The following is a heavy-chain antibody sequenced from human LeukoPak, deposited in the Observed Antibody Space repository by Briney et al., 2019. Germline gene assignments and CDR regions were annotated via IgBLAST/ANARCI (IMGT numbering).Heavy chain of an antibody. CDR2: MNPNSGNT. J-gene: IGHJ4*02. CDR3: ARGTHYGSGSYYNLDC. Sequence: ASVKVSCKASGYTFTSYDINWVRQATGQGLEWMGWMNPNSGNTGYAQKFQGRVTMTRNTSISTAYMELSSLRSEDTAVYYCARGTHYGSGSYYNLDCWGQGTLVTVSS. D-gene: IGHD3-10*01. CDR1: GYTFTSYD. V-gene: IGHV1-8*01.